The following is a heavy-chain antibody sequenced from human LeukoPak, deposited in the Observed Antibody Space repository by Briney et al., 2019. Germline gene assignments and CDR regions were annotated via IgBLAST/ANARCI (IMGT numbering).Heavy chain of an antibody. Sequence: GGSLRLSCAASGFTFSSYGMSWVRQAPGKGLEWVSAIGGRDGSTYYADSVKGRFTISRDNSKNTLYLQMDTLRAEDTAVYYCAKVPGSSITRYFYFDYWGQGTLVPVSS. J-gene: IGHJ4*02. D-gene: IGHD6-13*01. CDR1: GFTFSSYG. CDR3: AKVPGSSITRYFYFDY. CDR2: IGGRDGST. V-gene: IGHV3-23*01.